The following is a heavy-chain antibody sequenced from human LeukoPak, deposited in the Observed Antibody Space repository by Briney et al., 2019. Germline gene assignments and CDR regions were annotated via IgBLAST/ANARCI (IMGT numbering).Heavy chain of an antibody. V-gene: IGHV4-61*02. Sequence: SQTLSLTCTVSGGSISSGSYYWSWIRQPAGKGLEWIGRIYTSRSTNYNPSLKSRVTISVDTSKNQFSLKLSSVTAADTAVYYCARDRRKGEAFDIWGQGTMVTVSS. J-gene: IGHJ3*02. CDR3: ARDRRKGEAFDI. D-gene: IGHD3-16*01. CDR2: IYTSRST. CDR1: GGSISSGSYY.